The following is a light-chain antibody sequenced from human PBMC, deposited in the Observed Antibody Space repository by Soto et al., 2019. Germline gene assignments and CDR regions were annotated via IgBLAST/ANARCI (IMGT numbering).Light chain of an antibody. CDR2: EVS. J-gene: IGLJ1*01. Sequence: QSALTQPASVSGPPGQSFTISCTGTSSDVGGYNYVSWYQHHPGKAPKLMIYEVSNRPSGVSNRFSGSKSGNTASLTISGLQAEDEADYYCSSYRDTHNLVFGIGTKVTVL. CDR3: SSYRDTHNLV. V-gene: IGLV2-14*01. CDR1: SSDVGGYNY.